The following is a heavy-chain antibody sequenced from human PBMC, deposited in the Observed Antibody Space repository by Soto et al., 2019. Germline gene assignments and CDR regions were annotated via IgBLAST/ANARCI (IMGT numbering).Heavy chain of an antibody. CDR3: ARAGAAPYSYYGMDV. CDR1: GYTFSTSG. D-gene: IGHD2-15*01. Sequence: QVQLVQSGAEVRKPGASVKVSCKASGYTFSTSGMSWLRQAPGQVLEWLGWISTDYGDTNDDPKFQDRVTRTSYTSTSTVYMELRSLRTDDTAAYYCARAGAAPYSYYGMDVWGQGTRVTVSS. J-gene: IGHJ6*02. CDR2: ISTDYGDT. V-gene: IGHV1-18*01.